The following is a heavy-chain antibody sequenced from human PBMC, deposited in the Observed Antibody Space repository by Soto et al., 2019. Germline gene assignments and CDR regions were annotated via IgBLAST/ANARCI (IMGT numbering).Heavy chain of an antibody. J-gene: IGHJ6*02. CDR3: ARVGHIAARLNYHYYYGMDV. V-gene: IGHV4-59*01. CDR1: DGYIISYD. D-gene: IGHD6-6*01. Sequence: VPLAHTYSVADGYIISYDGSWIRQTPGKGLEWIGYIYYSGSTNYNPSLKSRVTISVDTSKNQFSLKLSSVTAADTAVYYCARVGHIAARLNYHYYYGMDVWGQGTTVTVSS. CDR2: IYYSGST.